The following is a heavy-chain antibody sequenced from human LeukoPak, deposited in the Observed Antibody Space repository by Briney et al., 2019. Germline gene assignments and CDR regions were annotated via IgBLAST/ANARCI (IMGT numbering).Heavy chain of an antibody. CDR3: ARGVITFGGVIAQQGGFDY. V-gene: IGHV4-38-2*02. CDR2: IYHSGST. D-gene: IGHD3-16*02. Sequence: PSETLSLTCTVSGYSISSGYYWGWIRQPPGKGLEWIGSIYHSGSTYYNPSLKSRVTISVDTSKNQFSLKLSSVTAADTAVYYCARGVITFGGVIAQQGGFDYWGQGTLVTVSS. J-gene: IGHJ4*02. CDR1: GYSISSGYY.